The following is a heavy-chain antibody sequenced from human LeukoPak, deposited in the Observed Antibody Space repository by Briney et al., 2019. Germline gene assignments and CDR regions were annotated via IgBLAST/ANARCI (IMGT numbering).Heavy chain of an antibody. J-gene: IGHJ4*02. D-gene: IGHD4-17*01. CDR3: VRTTDS. Sequence: AGGSLRLSCAASGFSVSSNYMSWVRQAPGKGLVWVSAIFSGDNTYYADSVKGRFTISRDDSKDTLYLQMNSLTVEDTAVYYCVRTTDSWGQGTLVTVSS. V-gene: IGHV3-66*02. CDR2: IFSGDNT. CDR1: GFSVSSNY.